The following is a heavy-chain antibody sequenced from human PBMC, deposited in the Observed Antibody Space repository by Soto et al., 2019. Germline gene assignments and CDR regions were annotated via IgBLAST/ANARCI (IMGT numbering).Heavy chain of an antibody. J-gene: IGHJ4*02. CDR1: GYTFTSYD. Sequence: QVQLVQSGAEVKKPGASVRVSCKASGYTFTSYDINWVRQATGQGLEWMGWMNPNSGNTGYAQKCQGXXTXTXXTTISTAYMELSSLRSEDTAVYYCAREGTIRGDDYWGQGTLVTVSS. D-gene: IGHD2-2*02. V-gene: IGHV1-8*01. CDR2: MNPNSGNT. CDR3: AREGTIRGDDY.